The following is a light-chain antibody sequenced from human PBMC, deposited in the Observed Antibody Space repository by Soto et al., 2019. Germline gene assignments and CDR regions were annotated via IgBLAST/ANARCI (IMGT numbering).Light chain of an antibody. CDR2: SNN. CDR1: SSNIGSNI. CDR3: AAWDDNLNGLV. V-gene: IGLV1-44*01. J-gene: IGLJ3*02. Sequence: QSALTQPPSASGTPGQRVTISCAGSSSNIGSNIVNWYQQLPGTAPKLLIYSNNQRPSGVPDRFSGSNSGTSASLAISGLQSEDEADYYCAAWDDNLNGLVFGGGTKVTVL.